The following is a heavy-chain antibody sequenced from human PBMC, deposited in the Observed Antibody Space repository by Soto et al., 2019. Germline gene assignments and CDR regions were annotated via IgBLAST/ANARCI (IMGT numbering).Heavy chain of an antibody. CDR3: ARLHMITFGGHVYRPFDI. CDR1: GGSISSNYW. J-gene: IGHJ3*02. Sequence: QVQLQESGPGLVKPSGTLSLTCEVSGGSISSNYWWSWVRQPPGKGLEWIGEMYHSGSTNYNPSLQSRVTISVDKSNNQFFLDLTSVTAADTAVYCCARLHMITFGGHVYRPFDIWGQGTMVTVSS. CDR2: MYHSGST. D-gene: IGHD3-16*01. V-gene: IGHV4-4*01.